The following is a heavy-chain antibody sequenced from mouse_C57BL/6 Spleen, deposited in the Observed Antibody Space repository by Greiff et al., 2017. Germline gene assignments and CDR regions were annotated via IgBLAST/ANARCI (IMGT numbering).Heavy chain of an antibody. Sequence: QVQLKESGPGLVQPSQSLSITCTVSGFSLTSYGVHWVRQSPGKGLEWLGVIWSGGSTDYNAAFISRLSISKDNSKSQVIFKMNSLQADDTAIYYCARNVMVTGEDAMDYWGQGTSVTVSS. D-gene: IGHD2-2*01. CDR1: GFSLTSYG. CDR2: IWSGGST. J-gene: IGHJ4*01. CDR3: ARNVMVTGEDAMDY. V-gene: IGHV2-2*01.